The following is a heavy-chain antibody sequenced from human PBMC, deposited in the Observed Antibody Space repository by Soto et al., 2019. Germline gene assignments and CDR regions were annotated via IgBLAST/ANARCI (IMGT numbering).Heavy chain of an antibody. CDR3: ARGKEIPDYWNFDL. CDR1: VSSFTYHY. CDR2: INPNSGGT. Sequence: XSVKVSCNASVSSFTYHYMHLVRQAPGQGLEWMGWINPNSGGTKSAQQFQGRVTMTRDMSISTDYMELSRLRFDDTAVYYCARGKEIPDYWNFDLWGRGTLVTVSS. D-gene: IGHD2-2*02. J-gene: IGHJ2*01. V-gene: IGHV1-2*02.